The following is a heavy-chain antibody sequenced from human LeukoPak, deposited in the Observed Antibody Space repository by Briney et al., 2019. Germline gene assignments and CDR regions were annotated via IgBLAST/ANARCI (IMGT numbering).Heavy chain of an antibody. CDR2: ISGSGGST. CDR3: ARDYPFDAFDI. V-gene: IGHV3-23*01. J-gene: IGHJ3*02. CDR1: GFTFSSYA. Sequence: GGSLRLSCAASGFTFSSYAMSWVRQAPGKGLEWVSAISGSGGSTYYADSVKGRFIISRDNSKNTLSLQMNSLRDEDTGIYYCARDYPFDAFDIWGQGTVVTVSS.